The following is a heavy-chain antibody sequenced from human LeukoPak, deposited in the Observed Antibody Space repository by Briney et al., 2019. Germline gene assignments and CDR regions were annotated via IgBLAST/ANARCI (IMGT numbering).Heavy chain of an antibody. CDR2: ISAYNGNT. V-gene: IGHV1-18*04. Sequence: ASVKVSCKASGYTFTSYGISWVRQAPGQGLEWMGCISAYNGNTNYAQKLQGRVTSTSTAYMELRSLRSDDTAVYYCARDRVDTAMVPDYWGQGTLVTVSS. CDR1: GYTFTSYG. D-gene: IGHD5-18*01. J-gene: IGHJ4*02. CDR3: ARDRVDTAMVPDY.